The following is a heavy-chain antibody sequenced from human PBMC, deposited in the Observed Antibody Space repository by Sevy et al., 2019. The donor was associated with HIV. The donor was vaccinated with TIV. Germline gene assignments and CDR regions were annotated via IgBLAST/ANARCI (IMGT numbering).Heavy chain of an antibody. D-gene: IGHD2-15*01. CDR2: IKQDGSEK. CDR3: AKEGGYCSAGSCSCFDP. Sequence: GGSLRLSCAGSGFTFSTSWMTWVRQAPGKGLEWVANIKQDGSEKSYVDSVKGRFTSSRDNAKNSLYLQMNSLRAEDTAVYYCAKEGGYCSAGSCSCFDPWGQGTLVIVSS. J-gene: IGHJ5*02. V-gene: IGHV3-7*01. CDR1: GFTFSTSW.